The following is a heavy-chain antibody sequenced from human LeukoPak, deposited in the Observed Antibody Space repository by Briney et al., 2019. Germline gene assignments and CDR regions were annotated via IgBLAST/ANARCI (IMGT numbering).Heavy chain of an antibody. Sequence: VASVKVSCKVSGYTLTELSMHWVRQAPGKGLEWMGGFDPEDGETIYAQKFQGRVTMTEDTSTDTAYMELSRLRSDDTAVYYCARATIQEYYYDSSGYDDAFDIWGQGAMVTVSS. J-gene: IGHJ3*02. CDR2: FDPEDGET. CDR1: GYTLTELS. CDR3: ARATIQEYYYDSSGYDDAFDI. D-gene: IGHD3-22*01. V-gene: IGHV1-24*01.